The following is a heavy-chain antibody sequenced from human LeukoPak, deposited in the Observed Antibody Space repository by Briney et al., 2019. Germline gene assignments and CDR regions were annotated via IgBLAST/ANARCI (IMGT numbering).Heavy chain of an antibody. J-gene: IGHJ6*03. CDR2: ISHSEST. CDR1: GFSISSGYY. CDR3: ARHPQEYSSSSGIYYFYYYYMDV. V-gene: IGHV4-38-2*02. D-gene: IGHD6-6*01. Sequence: PSETLSLTCTVSGFSISSGYYWGWIRQPPGKGLEWIASISHSESTYYNPSLKSRVTISLDTSKNQFSLKLSSVTAADTAVYYCARHPQEYSSSSGIYYFYYYYMDVWGKGTTVTVSS.